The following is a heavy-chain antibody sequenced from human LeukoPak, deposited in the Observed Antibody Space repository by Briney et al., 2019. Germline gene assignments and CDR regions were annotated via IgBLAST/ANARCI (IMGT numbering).Heavy chain of an antibody. CDR3: ARAGPRKVYYGSGSYYIPAHYYYYGMDV. D-gene: IGHD3-10*01. V-gene: IGHV1-46*04. J-gene: IGHJ6*02. CDR1: GYTFTSYY. CDR2: INPSGGNT. Sequence: ASVKVSCKASGYTFTSYYMHWVRQAPGQGLEWMGIINPSGGNTNYAQTLQGKVTMTRDTSKSTVYMELSSLRSEDTAVYYCARAGPRKVYYGSGSYYIPAHYYYYGMDVWGQGTTVTVSS.